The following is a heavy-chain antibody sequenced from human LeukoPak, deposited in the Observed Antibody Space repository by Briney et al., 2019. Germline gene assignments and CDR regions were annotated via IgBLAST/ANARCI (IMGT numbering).Heavy chain of an antibody. J-gene: IGHJ6*03. CDR3: ARDKGDYYDSSGYYYNYYYMDV. CDR1: GFTFSSYW. Sequence: PGGSLRLSCAASGFTFSSYWMHWLRQAPGKGLVWVSRINTDGSSTSYADSVKGRFTISRDNAKNTLYLQMNSLRAEDTAVYYCARDKGDYYDSSGYYYNYYYMDVWGKGTTVTVSS. CDR2: INTDGSST. D-gene: IGHD3-22*01. V-gene: IGHV3-74*01.